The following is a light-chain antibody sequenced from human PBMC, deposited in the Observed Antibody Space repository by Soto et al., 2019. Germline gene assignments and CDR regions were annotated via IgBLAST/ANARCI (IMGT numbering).Light chain of an antibody. Sequence: EIVLTQSPGTLSLSPGERATLSCRASQSVSSSYLALYQQKPGQAPRLLIYGASSRATGIPDRFSGSGSGTDFTLTISRLEPEDFAVYYCQQYGSSPGTFGCGTKVEIK. CDR3: QQYGSSPGT. V-gene: IGKV3-20*01. CDR2: GAS. CDR1: QSVSSSY. J-gene: IGKJ4*01.